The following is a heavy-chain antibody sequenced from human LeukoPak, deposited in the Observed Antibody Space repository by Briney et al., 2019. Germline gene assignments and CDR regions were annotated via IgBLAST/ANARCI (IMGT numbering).Heavy chain of an antibody. CDR3: AKVNLVTVDY. D-gene: IGHD3-10*01. CDR1: GFTFSSYA. Sequence: GGSLRLSCAASGFTFSSYAMTWVRQAPGKGLEWVSAISGSGTNTYYSDSVKGRFTVSRDSSRNTLYLQMNSLRAEDTAVYYCAKVNLVTVDYWGQGTLVTVSS. J-gene: IGHJ4*02. V-gene: IGHV3-23*01. CDR2: ISGSGTNT.